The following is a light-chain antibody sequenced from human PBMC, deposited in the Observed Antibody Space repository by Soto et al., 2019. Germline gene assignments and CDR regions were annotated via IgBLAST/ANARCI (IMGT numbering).Light chain of an antibody. Sequence: QSVLTQPPSVSGAPGQRVTISCTGSSSNIGAGYGVHRYQQLPGTAPKLLIYGNSNRPSGVPDRFSGSKSGTSASLAITGLQAEDEADYYCQSYDISLSVVFGGGTKLTVL. CDR2: GNS. CDR1: SSNIGAGYG. J-gene: IGLJ2*01. CDR3: QSYDISLSVV. V-gene: IGLV1-40*01.